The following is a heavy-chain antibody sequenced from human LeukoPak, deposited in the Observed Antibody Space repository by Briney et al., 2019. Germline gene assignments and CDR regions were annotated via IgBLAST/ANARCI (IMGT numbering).Heavy chain of an antibody. Sequence: GASVKVSCKASGYTFTGYYMHWVRQAPGQGLEWMGWINPNSGGTNYAQKFQGRVTMTRDTSISTAYMELSRLRSDDTAVYYCARTAAGTGLLYFDYWGQGTLVTVSS. CDR1: GYTFTGYY. V-gene: IGHV1-2*02. CDR3: ARTAAGTGLLYFDY. CDR2: INPNSGGT. J-gene: IGHJ4*02. D-gene: IGHD6-13*01.